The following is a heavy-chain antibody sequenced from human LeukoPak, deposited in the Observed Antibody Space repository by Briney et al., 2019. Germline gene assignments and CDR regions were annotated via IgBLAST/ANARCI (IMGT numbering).Heavy chain of an antibody. CDR1: GGTFSSYA. CDR2: IIPIFGTA. D-gene: IGHD6-13*01. Sequence: SVKVSCKASGGTFSSYAISWVRQAPGQGLEWMGGIIPIFGTANYAQKFQGRVTITADESTSTAYMELSSLRSEDTAVYYCARDASRTEDYYYYYGMDVWGQGTTVTVSS. CDR3: ARDASRTEDYYYYYGMDV. J-gene: IGHJ6*02. V-gene: IGHV1-69*13.